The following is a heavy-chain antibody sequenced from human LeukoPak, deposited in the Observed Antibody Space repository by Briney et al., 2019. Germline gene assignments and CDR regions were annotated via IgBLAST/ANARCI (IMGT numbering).Heavy chain of an antibody. CDR1: GYTFTSYG. Sequence: ASVKVSWKASGYTFTSYGISWVRQAPGQGLEWMGWISANNGNTNYAQKFQGRVTMTTDTSTGTAYMELRSLRSDDTAVYYCARDFFHGHCGGLSCFLLDYWGQGSLVAVSS. V-gene: IGHV1-18*01. CDR2: ISANNGNT. D-gene: IGHD2-15*01. CDR3: ARDFFHGHCGGLSCFLLDY. J-gene: IGHJ4*02.